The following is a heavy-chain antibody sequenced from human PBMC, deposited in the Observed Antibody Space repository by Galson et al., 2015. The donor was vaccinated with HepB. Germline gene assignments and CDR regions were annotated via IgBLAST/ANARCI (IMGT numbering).Heavy chain of an antibody. J-gene: IGHJ6*02. V-gene: IGHV4-34*01. D-gene: IGHD6-13*01. Sequence: SETLSLTCAVYGGSFSGSYWSWIRQPPGKGLEWIGEVNHSGSTNYNPSLKSRVTISVDTSKNQFSLKLSSVTAADTAVYYCARLGKAGYSSSWGLNYYYYGMDVWGQGTTVTVSS. CDR1: GGSFSGSY. CDR3: ARLGKAGYSSSWGLNYYYYGMDV. CDR2: VNHSGST.